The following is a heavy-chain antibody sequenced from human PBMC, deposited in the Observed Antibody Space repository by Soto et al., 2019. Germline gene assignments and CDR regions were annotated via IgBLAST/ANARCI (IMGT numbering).Heavy chain of an antibody. CDR2: IYYSGST. V-gene: IGHV4-59*01. CDR1: CGSISAYY. J-gene: IGHJ5*02. D-gene: IGHD3-10*01. Sequence: PSDTLSLTCTVSCGSISAYYWSWIRQPPGKGLQWIGHIYYSGSTTYNPLLKSRVTISVDTAKNQFSLKLNSVTAADTGVYYCARYDSGSNQGWLDPWGQGSLVTVSS. CDR3: ARYDSGSNQGWLDP.